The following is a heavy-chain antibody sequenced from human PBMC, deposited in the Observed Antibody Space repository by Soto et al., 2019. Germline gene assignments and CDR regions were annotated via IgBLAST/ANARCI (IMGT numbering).Heavy chain of an antibody. V-gene: IGHV3-30*18. CDR3: AKDHRVTMVREPRYYYGMDV. CDR1: GFTFSSYG. D-gene: IGHD3-10*01. CDR2: ISYDGSNK. Sequence: HPGGSLRLSCAASGFTFSSYGMHWVRQAPGKGLEWVAVISYDGSNKYYADSVKGRFTISRDNSKNTLYLQMNSLRAEDTAVYYCAKDHRVTMVREPRYYYGMDVWGQGTTVTVSS. J-gene: IGHJ6*02.